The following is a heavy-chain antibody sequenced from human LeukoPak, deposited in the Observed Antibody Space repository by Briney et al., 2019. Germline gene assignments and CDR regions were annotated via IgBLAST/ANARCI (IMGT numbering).Heavy chain of an antibody. V-gene: IGHV5-51*01. CDR2: IYPGDSDT. Sequence: GESLKISCKGSGYSFTSYWIGWVRQMPGKGLEWMGIIYPGDSDTRYSPSFQGQVTISADKSISTAYLQWSSLKASDTAMYYCARGPGVYDFWSGYYTDTGYFDYWGQGTLVTVSS. J-gene: IGHJ4*02. D-gene: IGHD3-3*01. CDR3: ARGPGVYDFWSGYYTDTGYFDY. CDR1: GYSFTSYW.